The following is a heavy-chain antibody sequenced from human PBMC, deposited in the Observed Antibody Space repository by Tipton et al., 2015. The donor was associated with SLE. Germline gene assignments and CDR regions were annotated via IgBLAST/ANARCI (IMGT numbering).Heavy chain of an antibody. J-gene: IGHJ4*02. CDR2: IIPIFGSA. CDR3: AKDGHYCGGDCYSVYYFDY. Sequence: QLVQSGAEVKKPGSSVKVSCKASGGTFSSYAISWVRQAPGQGLEWMGGIIPIFGSADYAQKFQGRVTITTDESTSTAYMELSSLRAEDTAVYYCAKDGHYCGGDCYSVYYFDYWGQGTLVTVSS. D-gene: IGHD2-21*01. CDR1: GGTFSSYA. V-gene: IGHV1-69*01.